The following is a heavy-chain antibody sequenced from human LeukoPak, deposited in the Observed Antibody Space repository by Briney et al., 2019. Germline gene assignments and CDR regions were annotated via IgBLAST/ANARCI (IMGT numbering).Heavy chain of an antibody. V-gene: IGHV3-30*03. CDR1: GFSFTSYG. D-gene: IGHD3-10*01. J-gene: IGHJ4*02. CDR2: ITYDGYYK. Sequence: GTSLRLSCAASGFSFTSYGMHWVRQAPGKGLEWVAFITYDGYYKYYSDSVKGRFTISSDTSKNTLYLQMNSLRAEDTAVYYCARDLSPVVRASPMGYWGQGTLVTVP. CDR3: ARDLSPVVRASPMGY.